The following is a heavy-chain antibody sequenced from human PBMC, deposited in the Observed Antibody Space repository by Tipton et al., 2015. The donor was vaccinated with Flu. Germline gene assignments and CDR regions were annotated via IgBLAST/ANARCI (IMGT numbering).Heavy chain of an antibody. CDR2: ISGSGGST. J-gene: IGHJ3*01. D-gene: IGHD2-21*01. Sequence: SLRLSCVASGITFRSYDMNWVRQAPGKGLEWASVISGSGGSTNYADSVKGRFTISRDNSKNALYLLITSLRPEDTGVYYCARAPRDSDAFDLWGQGTMVTVSS. CDR1: GITFRSYD. V-gene: IGHV3-23*01. CDR3: ARAPRDSDAFDL.